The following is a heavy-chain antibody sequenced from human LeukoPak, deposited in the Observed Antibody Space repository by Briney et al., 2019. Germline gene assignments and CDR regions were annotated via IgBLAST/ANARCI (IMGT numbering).Heavy chain of an antibody. CDR1: GYTFTSYD. J-gene: IGHJ6*03. CDR3: ARALGDGDYYYMDV. Sequence: PGASVKVSCKASGYTFTSYDINWVRQATGQGLEWTGWMNPNSGNTGYAQKFQGRVTMTRNTSISTAYMELSSLRSEDTAVYYCARALGDGDYYYMDVWGKGTTVTVSS. CDR2: MNPNSGNT. V-gene: IGHV1-8*01. D-gene: IGHD3-16*01.